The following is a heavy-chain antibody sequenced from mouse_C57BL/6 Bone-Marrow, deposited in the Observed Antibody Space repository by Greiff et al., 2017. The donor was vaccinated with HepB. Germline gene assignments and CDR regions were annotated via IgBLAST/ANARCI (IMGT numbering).Heavy chain of an antibody. CDR3: AKRSGLYYSNYEYAMDY. Sequence: VQLVESGPGLVAPSQSLSITCTVSGFSFTSYGVSWVRQPPGKGLEWLGVIWGDGSTNYHSALISRLSISKDNSKSQVFLKLNSLQTDDTATYYGAKRSGLYYSNYEYAMDYWGQGTSVTVSS. D-gene: IGHD2-5*01. CDR2: IWGDGST. CDR1: GFSFTSYG. V-gene: IGHV2-3*01. J-gene: IGHJ4*01.